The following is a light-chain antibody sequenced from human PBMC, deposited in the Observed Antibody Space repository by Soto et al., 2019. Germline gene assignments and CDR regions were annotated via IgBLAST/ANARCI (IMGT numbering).Light chain of an antibody. CDR3: QQYGGSPIT. CDR2: GAS. Sequence: EIVMTQSPATLSVSPGESATPSCRASQSVSRRLAWYQHRPGQSPRLLISGASMRASGVPVRFSGSGSGTDFTLTISRLEPEDFAVYYCQQYGGSPITFGLGTRLEIK. J-gene: IGKJ5*01. V-gene: IGKV3-20*01. CDR1: QSVSRR.